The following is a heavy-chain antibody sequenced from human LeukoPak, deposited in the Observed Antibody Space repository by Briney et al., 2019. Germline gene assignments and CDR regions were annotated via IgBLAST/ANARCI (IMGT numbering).Heavy chain of an antibody. J-gene: IGHJ4*02. Sequence: ASVKVSCKASGYTFTNYGISWVRQAPGQGLEWMGWISAYNGNTNYAQKLQGRVTMTTDTSTSTAYMELRSLRSDDTAVYYCARDRPYYYGSGSYPSFDYWGQGTLVTVSS. CDR1: GYTFTNYG. V-gene: IGHV1-18*01. CDR3: ARDRPYYYGSGSYPSFDY. D-gene: IGHD3-10*01. CDR2: ISAYNGNT.